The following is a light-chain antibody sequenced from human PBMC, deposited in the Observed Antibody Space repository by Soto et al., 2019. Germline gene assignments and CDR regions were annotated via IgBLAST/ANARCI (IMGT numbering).Light chain of an antibody. Sequence: EIGLTQSAGTLSLSPGERATLSCGASQIVGGDTLAWYQQKPGQAPRLLVYDVSNRATGTPARFSGGGSGTDFTLTISNLEPEDFAVYYCQQRSDWPWTFGQGTKVDIK. CDR3: QQRSDWPWT. V-gene: IGKV3-11*01. CDR1: QIVGGD. CDR2: DVS. J-gene: IGKJ1*01.